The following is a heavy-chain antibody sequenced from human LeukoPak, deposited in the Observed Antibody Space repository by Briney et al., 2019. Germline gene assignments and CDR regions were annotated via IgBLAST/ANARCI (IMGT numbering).Heavy chain of an antibody. CDR3: ARQGDLTYYYGSGSYTY. J-gene: IGHJ4*02. D-gene: IGHD3-10*01. CDR1: GGSISSGDYD. V-gene: IGHV4-30-4*08. CDR2: IYYSGST. Sequence: PSETLSLTCTVSGGSISSGDYDWSWIRQPPGKGLEWIGYIYYSGSTYYNPSLKSRVTISVDTSKNQFSLKLSSVTAADTAVYYCARQGDLTYYYGSGSYTYWGQGTLVTVSS.